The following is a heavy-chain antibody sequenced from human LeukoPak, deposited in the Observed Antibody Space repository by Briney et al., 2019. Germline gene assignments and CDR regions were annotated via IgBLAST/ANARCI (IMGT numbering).Heavy chain of an antibody. CDR3: AKEIYYFDSSGLDY. V-gene: IGHV3-23*01. D-gene: IGHD3-22*01. CDR1: GFTFSSYA. Sequence: GGSLRLPCAASGFTFSSYAMSWVRQAPGKGLEWVSAISGSGGSTYYADSVKGRFTISRDNSKNTLYLQLNSLRADDTAVYYCAKEIYYFDSSGLDYWGQGTLVTVSS. CDR2: ISGSGGST. J-gene: IGHJ4*02.